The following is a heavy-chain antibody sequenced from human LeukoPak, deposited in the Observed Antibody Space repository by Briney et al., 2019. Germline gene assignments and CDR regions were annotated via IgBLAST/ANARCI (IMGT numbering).Heavy chain of an antibody. CDR1: VGSLSSYL. CDR3: ARVTGYMIEDYFDY. D-gene: IGHD3-22*01. V-gene: IGHV4-59*01. CDR2: IYYSGST. Sequence: SESLSLTCTVSVGSLSSYLWSWIRQPAGKGVEWMGCIYYSGSTNYNSSLKSRVTIPVDTSKNQYSLRLSSVTAADTAVYYCARVTGYMIEDYFDYWGQGSLVTVCS. J-gene: IGHJ4*02.